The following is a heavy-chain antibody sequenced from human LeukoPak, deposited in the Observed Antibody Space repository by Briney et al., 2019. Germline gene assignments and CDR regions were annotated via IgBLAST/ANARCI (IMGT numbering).Heavy chain of an antibody. J-gene: IGHJ5*02. Sequence: ASVKVSCKASGYTFTSYDINWVRQATGQGLEWMGWMNPKSGNTGYAQKFQGRVTITRNTSVSTAYMELSSLRSEDTAVYYCAREYGRGCSSTSCYTRGFDPWGQGTLVTVSS. CDR3: AREYGRGCSSTSCYTRGFDP. CDR1: GYTFTSYD. CDR2: MNPKSGNT. D-gene: IGHD2-2*02. V-gene: IGHV1-8*03.